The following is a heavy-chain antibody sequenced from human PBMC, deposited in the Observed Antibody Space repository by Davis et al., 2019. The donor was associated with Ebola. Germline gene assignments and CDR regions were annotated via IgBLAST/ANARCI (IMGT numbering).Heavy chain of an antibody. D-gene: IGHD4-23*01. J-gene: IGHJ4*02. CDR2: IWYDGSNK. CDR1: GFTFSTYG. V-gene: IGHV3-33*01. CDR3: SPSYGGKDY. Sequence: GESLKIPCAASGFTFSTYGMHWVRQAPGKGLEWVAVIWYDGSNKYYADSVKGRFTISRDNSKNTLYLQMNSLRAEDTAVYYCSPSYGGKDYWGQGTLVTVSS.